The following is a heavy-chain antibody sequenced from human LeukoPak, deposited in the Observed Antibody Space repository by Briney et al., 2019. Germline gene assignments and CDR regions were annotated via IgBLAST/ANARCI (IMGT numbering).Heavy chain of an antibody. V-gene: IGHV4-39*01. CDR1: GGSISSSSYY. CDR3: ARRVWGSYRNFDY. D-gene: IGHD3-16*02. J-gene: IGHJ4*02. Sequence: SETLSLTCTVSGGSISSSSYYWGWIRQPPGKGLEWIGSIYYSGSTYYNPSLKSRVTISVATSKNQFSLKLSSVTAADTAVYYCARRVWGSYRNFDYWGQGTLVTVSS. CDR2: IYYSGST.